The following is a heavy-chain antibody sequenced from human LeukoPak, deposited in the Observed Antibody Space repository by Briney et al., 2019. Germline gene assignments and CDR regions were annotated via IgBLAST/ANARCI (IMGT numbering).Heavy chain of an antibody. V-gene: IGHV4-38-2*02. CDR2: ISHSGTT. D-gene: IGHD1-1*01. CDR3: TREEGGTTVDY. Sequence: GSLRLSCAASGFTFSSYSMNWVRQAPGKGLEWIGSISHSGTTYYNPSLKSRITISQDTSKNQFSLKVNSVTAADTAAYYCTREEGGTTVDYWGQGTLVTVSS. CDR1: GFTFSSYS. J-gene: IGHJ4*02.